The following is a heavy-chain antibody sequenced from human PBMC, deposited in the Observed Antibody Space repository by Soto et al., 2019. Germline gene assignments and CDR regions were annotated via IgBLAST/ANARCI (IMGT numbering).Heavy chain of an antibody. V-gene: IGHV4-34*01. CDR2: INHSGST. Sequence: PSDTLSLTCAVYGGSFSGYYWSWIRQPPGKGLEWIGEINHSGSTNYNPSLKGRVTISVDTSKNQFSLKLSSVTAADTAVYYCARGRITMVRGVITNYYYYYGMDVWGQGTTVTVSS. J-gene: IGHJ6*02. CDR3: ARGRITMVRGVITNYYYYYGMDV. CDR1: GGSFSGYY. D-gene: IGHD3-10*01.